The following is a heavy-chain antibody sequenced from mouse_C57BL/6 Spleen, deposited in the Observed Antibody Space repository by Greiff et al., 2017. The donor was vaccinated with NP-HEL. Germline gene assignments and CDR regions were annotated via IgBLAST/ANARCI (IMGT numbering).Heavy chain of an antibody. D-gene: IGHD1-1*01. CDR1: GFNIKDDY. V-gene: IGHV14-4*01. CDR2: IDPENGDT. J-gene: IGHJ3*01. CDR3: TPYYYGSSPLAY. Sequence: EVQLQQSGAELVRPGASVKLSCTASGFNIKDDYMHWVKQRPEQGLEWIGWIDPENGDTEYASKFQGRATITADTSTNTAYLQPSSLTSEDTAVYYCTPYYYGSSPLAYWGQGTLVTVSA.